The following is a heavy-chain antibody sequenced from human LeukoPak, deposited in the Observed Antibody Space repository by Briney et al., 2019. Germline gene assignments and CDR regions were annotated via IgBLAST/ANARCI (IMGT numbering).Heavy chain of an antibody. CDR2: VIPVLGKA. CDR3: ARFTLLCLGLGGYSYNYGDY. J-gene: IGHJ4*02. D-gene: IGHD5-18*01. Sequence: SVKVSCKASGGTFFNYGVTWVRQAPGQGLEWMGGVIPVLGKAHYAQSLQGRVTITADESTSTAYVELNSLKSEDTAVYYCARFTLLCLGLGGYSYNYGDYWGQGTMVSVSS. CDR1: GGTFFNYG. V-gene: IGHV1-69*13.